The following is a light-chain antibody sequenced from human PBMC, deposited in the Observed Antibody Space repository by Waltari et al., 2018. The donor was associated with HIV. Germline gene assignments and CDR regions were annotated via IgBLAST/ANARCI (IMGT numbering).Light chain of an antibody. V-gene: IGLV2-11*01. Sequence: QSALTQPRSVSGSPGQSVTISCTGTSSDVGASNYVSWYQPHPGKAPKLMIYDVNKRPSGVPDRFSGSKSGNTASLTISGLQAEDEADYYCCSYAGSYTYVFGTGTKVTVL. CDR3: CSYAGSYTYV. CDR2: DVN. CDR1: SSDVGASNY. J-gene: IGLJ1*01.